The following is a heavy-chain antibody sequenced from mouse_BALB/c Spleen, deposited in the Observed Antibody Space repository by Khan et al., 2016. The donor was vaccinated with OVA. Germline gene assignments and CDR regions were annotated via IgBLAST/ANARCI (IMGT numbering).Heavy chain of an antibody. Sequence: EVELVESGGDLVKPGGSLKLSCAASGFTFSSYGMSWVRQTPDKRLEWVATISSGGSYTYYPDSVKGRFTISRDNAKNTLYLQMSSLKSEDTAMYYCARLYAMDYWGQGTSVTVS. V-gene: IGHV5-6*01. J-gene: IGHJ4*01. CDR1: GFTFSSYG. CDR2: ISSGGSYT. CDR3: ARLYAMDY.